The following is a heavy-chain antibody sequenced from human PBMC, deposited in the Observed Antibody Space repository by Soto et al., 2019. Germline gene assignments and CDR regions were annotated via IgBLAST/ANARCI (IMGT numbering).Heavy chain of an antibody. CDR3: ARDYYGMDV. J-gene: IGHJ6*02. Sequence: SETLSLTCTVSGGSISSGDHYWTWIRQSPGKGLEWIGYTYQSGSAYYNPSLKSRVTISVDRSKNQFSLNLTSVTAADTAVYYCARDYYGMDVWGQGTTVTVSS. CDR1: GGSISSGDHY. V-gene: IGHV4-30-2*06. CDR2: TYQSGSA.